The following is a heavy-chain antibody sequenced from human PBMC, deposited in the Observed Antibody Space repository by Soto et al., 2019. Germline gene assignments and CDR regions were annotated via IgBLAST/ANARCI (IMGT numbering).Heavy chain of an antibody. CDR2: IYSGVST. V-gene: IGHV3-66*01. J-gene: IGHJ4*02. Sequence: EVQLVESGGGLVQPGGSLRLSCAASGFTVSSNYMNWVRQAPGKGLEWVSVIYSGVSTYYADSVKGRFTISRDNSKNTLYLQMNALRAEDTAVYYCARGWWAHVDYWGQGTLVTVSS. CDR1: GFTVSSNY. D-gene: IGHD2-15*01. CDR3: ARGWWAHVDY.